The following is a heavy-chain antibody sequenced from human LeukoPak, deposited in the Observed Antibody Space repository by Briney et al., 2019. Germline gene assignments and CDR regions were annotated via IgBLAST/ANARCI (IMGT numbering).Heavy chain of an antibody. CDR2: INPNSGGT. V-gene: IGHV1-2*02. D-gene: IGHD5-18*01. CDR3: AGGPRGYSYAPGNWFDP. Sequence: GASVKVSCKASGYTFTGYYMQWVRQAPGQGLEGMGWINPNSGGTNYAQKLQGRVTMTRDTSISTAYMELSRLRSDDTAVYYCAGGPRGYSYAPGNWFDPWGQGTLVTVSS. CDR1: GYTFTGYY. J-gene: IGHJ5*02.